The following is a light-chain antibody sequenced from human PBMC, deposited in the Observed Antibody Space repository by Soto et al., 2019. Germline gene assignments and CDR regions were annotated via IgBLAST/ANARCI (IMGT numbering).Light chain of an antibody. CDR2: GAS. CDR1: QSVHNY. V-gene: IGKV3-20*01. Sequence: IGLKQSPATLSLSTGERATLSCRASQSVHNYLAWYQQKPGQAPRLLIYGASSRATGIPDRFSGSGSGTDFTLTISRLEPEDFAVYYCQQYGSSRIPFGQGTRLAIK. CDR3: QQYGSSRIP. J-gene: IGKJ5*01.